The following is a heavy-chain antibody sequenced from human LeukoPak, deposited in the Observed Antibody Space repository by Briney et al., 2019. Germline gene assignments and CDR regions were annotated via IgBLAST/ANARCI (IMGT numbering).Heavy chain of an antibody. CDR2: IYSGGST. J-gene: IGHJ4*02. CDR3: ARDSSNYYFDY. CDR1: GFTFSSHT. Sequence: GGSLRLSCSASGFTFSSHTIHWVRQAPGKGLEWVSVIYSGGSTYYADSVKGRFTISRDNSKNTLYLQMNSLRAEDTAVYYCARDSSNYYFDYWGQGTLVTVSS. D-gene: IGHD4-11*01. V-gene: IGHV3-66*01.